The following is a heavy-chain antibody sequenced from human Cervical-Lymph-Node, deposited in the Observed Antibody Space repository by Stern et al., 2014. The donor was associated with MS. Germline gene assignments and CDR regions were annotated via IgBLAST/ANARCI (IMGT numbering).Heavy chain of an antibody. D-gene: IGHD1-26*01. CDR1: GGTLRSFA. CDR3: AGSYSGTYKELDY. J-gene: IGHJ4*02. V-gene: IGHV1-69*01. Sequence: QVQLVQSGAVVKQPGSSVKVSCKASGGTLRSFAINWVRQAPGHGLEWMGGIISIVSSTNYAQKVQGRVTMFADESTRTTYRELRSLRSEETARYYWAGSYSGTYKELDYWGQGTLVTVSS. CDR2: IISIVSST.